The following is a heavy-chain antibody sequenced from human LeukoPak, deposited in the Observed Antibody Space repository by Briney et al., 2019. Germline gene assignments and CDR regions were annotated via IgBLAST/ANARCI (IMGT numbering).Heavy chain of an antibody. J-gene: IGHJ6*03. CDR3: ARGDSSRGFYYMDV. CDR2: INPNSGET. Sequence: ASVKVSCKASGYTFTGYYMHWVRQAPGQGLEWMGWINPNSGETNYPQKFQGRVTMTRDMSISTAYMELSRLGSDDTAVYYCARGDSSRGFYYMDVWGKGTTVTVSS. CDR1: GYTFTGYY. V-gene: IGHV1-2*02. D-gene: IGHD6-6*01.